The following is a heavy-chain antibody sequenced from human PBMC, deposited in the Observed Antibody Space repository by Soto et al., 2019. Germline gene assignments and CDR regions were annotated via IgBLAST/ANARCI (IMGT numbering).Heavy chain of an antibody. CDR3: ARQGQPLLVENWFDL. CDR2: IYYSGSA. J-gene: IGHJ5*02. Sequence: QLQLQESGPGLVKPSETLSLTCTVSGGSISTSYYWGWFRRPPGKGLEWFGSIYYSGSAYYKPSLRSRITMSGDPSKNQSSLGLSIVTAADTAVHYCARQGQPLLVENWFDLWGQGTLVTASS. CDR1: GGSISTSYY. D-gene: IGHD1-26*01. V-gene: IGHV4-39*01.